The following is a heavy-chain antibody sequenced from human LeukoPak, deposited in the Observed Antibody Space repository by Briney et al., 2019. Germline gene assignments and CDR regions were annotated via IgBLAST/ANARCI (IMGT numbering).Heavy chain of an antibody. Sequence: GRSLRLSCAASGFTFSSYGMNWVRQAPGKGLEWVSGISGGGGSTYYADPEKGRFTLSRENSKNTLYLQMDSLRAEDTALYYCAKGSGINHYPGIDPWGEGTLVTVSS. CDR3: AKGSGINHYPGIDP. CDR2: ISGGGGST. CDR1: GFTFSSYG. D-gene: IGHD1-14*01. V-gene: IGHV3-23*01. J-gene: IGHJ5*02.